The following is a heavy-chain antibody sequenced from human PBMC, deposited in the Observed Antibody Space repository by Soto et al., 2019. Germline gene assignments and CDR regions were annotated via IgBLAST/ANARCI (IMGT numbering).Heavy chain of an antibody. CDR3: AHTDGDLSYFDY. Sequence: QITLKESGPTLVKPTQTLTLTCTFSGFSLSTSGVGVGWIRQPPGKALEWLALIYWDDDKRYSPSLKSRLTITKDTSKNQVVPTMTNMDPVDPATYYCAHTDGDLSYFDYWGQGTLVTVSS. V-gene: IGHV2-5*02. J-gene: IGHJ4*02. CDR1: GFSLSTSGVG. CDR2: IYWDDDK. D-gene: IGHD4-17*01.